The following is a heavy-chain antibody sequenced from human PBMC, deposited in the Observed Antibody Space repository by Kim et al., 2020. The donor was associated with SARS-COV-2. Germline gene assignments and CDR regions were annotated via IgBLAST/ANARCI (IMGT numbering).Heavy chain of an antibody. V-gene: IGHV4-34*01. J-gene: IGHJ6*02. Sequence: SETLSLTCAVYGGSFSGYYWSWIRQPPGKGLEWIGEINHSGSTNYNPSLKSRVTISVDTSKNQFSLKLSSVTAADTAVYYCARFLRGYIVVVPAASRRYGMDVWGQGTTVTVSS. CDR2: INHSGST. D-gene: IGHD2-2*01. CDR3: ARFLRGYIVVVPAASRRYGMDV. CDR1: GGSFSGYY.